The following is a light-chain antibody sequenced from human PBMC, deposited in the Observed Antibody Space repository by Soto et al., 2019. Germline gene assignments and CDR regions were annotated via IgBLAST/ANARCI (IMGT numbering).Light chain of an antibody. Sequence: DIQMTQSPSSLSASVGDRVTITCRASQSIDTYLNWYQRKPGKAPNVLIYAASTLQSGVPTRFSGSGSGTDFTLNISSLQPEDFATYYCQQSYSVPRTFGLGTKVEIK. CDR1: QSIDTY. V-gene: IGKV1-39*01. J-gene: IGKJ1*01. CDR3: QQSYSVPRT. CDR2: AAS.